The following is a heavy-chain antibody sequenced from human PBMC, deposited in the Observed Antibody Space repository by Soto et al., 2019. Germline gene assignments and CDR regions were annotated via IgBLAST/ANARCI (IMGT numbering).Heavy chain of an antibody. Sequence: SETLSLTCAVYGDSFSGYYWSWIRQPPGKGLEWIGKINHSGSTNYNPSLKSRVTISVDTSKNQFSVKVSSVTAADTAVYYCARGKTYCTGGSCYEQFDYWGQGTLVTVS. CDR3: ARGKTYCTGGSCYEQFDY. CDR1: GDSFSGYY. V-gene: IGHV4-34*01. D-gene: IGHD2-15*01. J-gene: IGHJ4*02. CDR2: INHSGST.